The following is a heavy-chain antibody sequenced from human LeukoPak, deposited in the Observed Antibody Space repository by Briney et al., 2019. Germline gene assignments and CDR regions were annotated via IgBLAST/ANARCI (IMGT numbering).Heavy chain of an antibody. CDR3: ATTTIRLGY. Sequence: SETLSLTCTVSGGSISRSSHYRGWIRQPPGKGLEWIGSIYYGGSTYYNPSLKSRVTISVDTSKNQFSLKLNSVTAADSAVYYCATTTIRLGYWGQGTLVTVSS. D-gene: IGHD1-26*01. CDR2: IYYGGST. CDR1: GGSISRSSHY. V-gene: IGHV4-39*07. J-gene: IGHJ4*02.